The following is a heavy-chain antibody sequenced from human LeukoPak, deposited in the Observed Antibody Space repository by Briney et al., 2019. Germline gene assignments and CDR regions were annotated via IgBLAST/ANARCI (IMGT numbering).Heavy chain of an antibody. CDR3: ARGPSIGRYLWVVVITSNFDY. CDR1: GYTFTGYY. J-gene: IGHJ4*02. V-gene: IGHV1-8*02. D-gene: IGHD3-22*01. Sequence: GASVKVSCKASGYTFTGYYMHWVRQATGQGLEWMGWMNPNSGNTGYAQKFQGRVTMTRNTSISTAYMELSSLRSEDTAVYYCARGPSIGRYLWVVVITSNFDYWGQGTLVTVSS. CDR2: MNPNSGNT.